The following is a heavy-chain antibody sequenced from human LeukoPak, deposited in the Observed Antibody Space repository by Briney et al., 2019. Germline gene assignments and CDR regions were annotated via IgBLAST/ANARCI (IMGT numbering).Heavy chain of an antibody. J-gene: IGHJ4*02. V-gene: IGHV4-4*07. CDR1: GGSISSYY. Sequence: SETLSLTCTVSGGSISSYYWSWIRQPAGKGLEWIGRIYSSGSTNYNPSLKSRVTISVDTSKNQFSLKLTSVTAVDTAVYYCARDATPYSLDYWGQGTLVTVSS. CDR2: IYSSGST. D-gene: IGHD2-21*01. CDR3: ARDATPYSLDY.